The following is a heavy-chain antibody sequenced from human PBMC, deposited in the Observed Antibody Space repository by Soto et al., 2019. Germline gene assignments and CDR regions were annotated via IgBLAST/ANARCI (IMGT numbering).Heavy chain of an antibody. D-gene: IGHD6-19*01. CDR2: ISPRGQTL. CDR3: ARGPHAHVGCNYYMDA. Sequence: GGPLRLSFADSGFSFANYPMNWFRQTPGKGLEWFSYISPRGQTLYSTESVQGRFTISSDNARNSMALQMNSLRDEDTDLYLCARGPHAHVGCNYYMDAWGQGATVTVSS. CDR1: GFSFANYP. V-gene: IGHV3-48*02. J-gene: IGHJ6*03.